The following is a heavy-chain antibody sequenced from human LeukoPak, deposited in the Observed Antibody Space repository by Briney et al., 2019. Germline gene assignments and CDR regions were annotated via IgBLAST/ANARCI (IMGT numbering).Heavy chain of an antibody. CDR1: GFTFSSYW. CDR3: ARFLAYCGGDCYSGFWFDY. CDR2: ISSSGSTI. Sequence: GGSLRLSCAASGFTFSSYWMSWVRQAPGKGLEWVSYISSSGSTIYYADSVKGRFTISRDNAKNSLYLQMNSLRAEDTAVYYCARFLAYCGGDCYSGFWFDYWGQGTLVTVSS. J-gene: IGHJ4*02. V-gene: IGHV3-48*04. D-gene: IGHD2-21*02.